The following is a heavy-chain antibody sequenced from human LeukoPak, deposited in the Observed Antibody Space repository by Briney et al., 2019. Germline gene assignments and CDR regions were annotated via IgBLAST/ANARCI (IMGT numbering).Heavy chain of an antibody. V-gene: IGHV4-4*07. Sequence: SETLSLTCTVSAGSMSGYFWTWIRQPAGKGLEWIGRIYSSGTSYSNPSLKSRVVISLDMSDNRLFLQLTSVTVADTAVYFCARGKEMTRAPGHYSFDYWGQGILVSVSS. D-gene: IGHD5-24*01. CDR3: ARGKEMTRAPGHYSFDY. CDR1: AGSMSGYF. CDR2: IYSSGTS. J-gene: IGHJ4*02.